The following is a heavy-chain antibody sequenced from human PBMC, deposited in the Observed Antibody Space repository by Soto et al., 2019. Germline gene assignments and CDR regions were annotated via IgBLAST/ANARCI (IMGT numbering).Heavy chain of an antibody. CDR2: IIPIFGTA. Sequence: QVQLVQSGAEVKKPGSSVKVSCKASGGTFSSYAISWVRQAPGQGLEWMGGIIPIFGTANYAQKFQGRGTVTADKSTSTDYMELSSLRSEDTDVYYCARYYGGNFRPNHDYYYGMDVWGQGTTVTVSS. CDR1: GGTFSSYA. V-gene: IGHV1-69*06. D-gene: IGHD4-17*01. CDR3: ARYYGGNFRPNHDYYYGMDV. J-gene: IGHJ6*02.